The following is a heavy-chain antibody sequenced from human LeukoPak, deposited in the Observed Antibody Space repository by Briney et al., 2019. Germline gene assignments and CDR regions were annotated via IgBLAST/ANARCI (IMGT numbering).Heavy chain of an antibody. CDR2: LNPSGGSS. J-gene: IGHJ6*02. CDR3: ARLGDHIAAAGPRDYYGMDV. D-gene: IGHD6-13*01. Sequence: ASVKVSCKASGYTVTSYYMHWVRQAPGQGLEWMGILNPSGGSSSYAQKFQGRATLTRATSTSTVYMELSSLRSEDTAVYYCARLGDHIAAAGPRDYYGMDVWGQGTTVTVSS. CDR1: GYTVTSYY. V-gene: IGHV1-46*01.